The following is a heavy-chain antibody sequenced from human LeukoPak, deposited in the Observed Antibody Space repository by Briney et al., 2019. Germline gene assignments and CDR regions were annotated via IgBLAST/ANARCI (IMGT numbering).Heavy chain of an antibody. D-gene: IGHD4-17*01. CDR1: GGSISSYY. CDR3: ARVIDYGDYPRFDY. J-gene: IGHJ4*02. CDR2: IYYSGST. V-gene: IGHV4-59*12. Sequence: PSETLSLTCTVSGGSISSYYWSWIQQPPGKGLEWIGYIYYSGSTNYNPSLKSRVTISVDTSKNQFSLKLSSVTAADTAVYYCARVIDYGDYPRFDYWGQGTLVTVSS.